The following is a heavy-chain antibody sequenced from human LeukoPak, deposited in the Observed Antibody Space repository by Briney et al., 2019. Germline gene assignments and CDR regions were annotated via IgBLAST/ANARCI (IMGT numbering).Heavy chain of an antibody. Sequence: PSQTLSLTCAVSGGSISSGAYSWSWVRQPPGEGLEWVGYIYHSGSTYYNPSLQSRVTISLDRSKNQFSLKLSSMTAADTAVYYCASGNTGYDRDSFDIWGQGTMVTVSS. V-gene: IGHV4-30-2*01. J-gene: IGHJ3*02. CDR1: GGSISSGAYS. CDR3: ASGNTGYDRDSFDI. CDR2: IYHSGST. D-gene: IGHD5-12*01.